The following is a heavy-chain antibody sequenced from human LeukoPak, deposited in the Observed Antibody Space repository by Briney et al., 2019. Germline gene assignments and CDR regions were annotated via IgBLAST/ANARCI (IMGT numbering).Heavy chain of an antibody. Sequence: GRSLRLSCAASGFTFSSYGMHWVRQAPGKGLEWVAVIWYDGSNKYYADSVKGRFTISRDNSKNTLYLQMNSLRAEDTAVYYCARDMGSRSPGPLDYWGQGTLVTVSS. CDR3: ARDMGSRSPGPLDY. V-gene: IGHV3-33*01. J-gene: IGHJ4*02. CDR2: IWYDGSNK. D-gene: IGHD1-26*01. CDR1: GFTFSSYG.